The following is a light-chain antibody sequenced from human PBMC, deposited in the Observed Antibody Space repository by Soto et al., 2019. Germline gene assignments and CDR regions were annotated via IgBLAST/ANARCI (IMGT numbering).Light chain of an antibody. CDR1: SSNVGSNF. V-gene: IGLV1-47*01. Sequence: QSVLTQPPSVSGTPGQRVTISCSGSSSNVGSNFVYCYQQFPGTAPKLLIYRTDQRPSGVPDRFSASKPGTSASLAISGLRSDDEADYYCAAWDNSLRWVFGGGTKLTVL. J-gene: IGLJ3*02. CDR2: RTD. CDR3: AAWDNSLRWV.